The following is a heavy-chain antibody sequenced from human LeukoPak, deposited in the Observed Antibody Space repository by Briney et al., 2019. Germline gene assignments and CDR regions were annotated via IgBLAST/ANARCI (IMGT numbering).Heavy chain of an antibody. D-gene: IGHD6-25*01. J-gene: IGHJ4*02. Sequence: SETLSLTCTVSGGSVSSGSYYWSWIRQPPGKGLEWIGYIYYSGSTNYNPSLESRVTISVDTSKNQFSLKLSSVTAADTAVYYCAAEAGDYVDYWGQGTLVTVSS. CDR2: IYYSGST. CDR3: AAEAGDYVDY. CDR1: GGSVSSGSYY. V-gene: IGHV4-61*01.